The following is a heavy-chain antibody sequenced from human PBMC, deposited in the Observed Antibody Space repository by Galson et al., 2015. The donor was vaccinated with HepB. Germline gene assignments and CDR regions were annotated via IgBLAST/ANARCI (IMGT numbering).Heavy chain of an antibody. CDR2: LSSDGSLK. J-gene: IGHJ4*02. CDR1: GFKFSDYW. D-gene: IGHD1-26*01. V-gene: IGHV3-7*01. CDR3: VRDHRGRAFH. Sequence: SLRLSCAVSGFKFSDYWMSWVRQAPGKGLQWVAYLSSDGSLKYYVDSVKGRFSISRDDAKNSLYLQMNSLGAEDTAIYYCVRDHRGRAFHWGQGSRVTVSS.